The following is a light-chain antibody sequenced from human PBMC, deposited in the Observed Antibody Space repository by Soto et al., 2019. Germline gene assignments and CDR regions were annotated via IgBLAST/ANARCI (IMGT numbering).Light chain of an antibody. V-gene: IGLV2-8*01. CDR2: EVT. CDR3: SSYAGSSNV. J-gene: IGLJ1*01. CDR1: SSDVGGYNY. Sequence: QSALTQPPSASGSPGQSVTISCTGSSSDVGGYNYVSWYQQYPGKAPKLMIYEVTKRPSGVPDRFSGSKSGNTASLTVSGLQAEDEADYYCSSYAGSSNVFGTGTKSPS.